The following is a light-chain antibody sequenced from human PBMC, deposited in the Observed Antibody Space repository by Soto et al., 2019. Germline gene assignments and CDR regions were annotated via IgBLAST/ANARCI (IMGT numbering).Light chain of an antibody. J-gene: IGKJ4*01. CDR2: DAS. CDR3: QQRSDWPST. Sequence: EIVLTQSPATLSLSPGERATLSCRASQSVSSYLAWYQQKPGQAPRLLIYDASNRATGIPARFSGSGSGTYFTLTISRLEPDDFSVYYCQQRSDWPSTFGGGTKVQIK. CDR1: QSVSSY. V-gene: IGKV3-11*01.